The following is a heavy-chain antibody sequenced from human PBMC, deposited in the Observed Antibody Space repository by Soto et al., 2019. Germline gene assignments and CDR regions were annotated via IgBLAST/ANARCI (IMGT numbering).Heavy chain of an antibody. J-gene: IGHJ5*02. CDR1: GYTFTSYG. V-gene: IGHV1-18*01. CDR3: ARDHGIAAAGTLDP. Sequence: ASVKVSCKASGYTFTSYGISWVRQAPGQGLEWKGWISAYNGNTNYAQKLQGRVTMTTDTSTSTAYMELRSLRSDDTVVYYCARDHGIAAAGTLDPWGQGTLVTVSS. D-gene: IGHD6-13*01. CDR2: ISAYNGNT.